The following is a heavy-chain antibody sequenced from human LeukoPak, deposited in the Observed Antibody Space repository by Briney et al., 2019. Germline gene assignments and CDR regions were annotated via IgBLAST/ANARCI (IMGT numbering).Heavy chain of an antibody. D-gene: IGHD1-26*01. CDR1: GFTFSSYA. J-gene: IGHJ4*02. Sequence: GGSLRLSCAASGFTFSSYAMHWVRQAPGKGLEWVAVISYDGSNKYYADSVKGRFTISRDNSKNTLYLQMNSLRAEDTAVYYCARGGYSGSYYRYIDYWGQGTLVTVSS. CDR2: ISYDGSNK. CDR3: ARGGYSGSYYRYIDY. V-gene: IGHV3-30-3*01.